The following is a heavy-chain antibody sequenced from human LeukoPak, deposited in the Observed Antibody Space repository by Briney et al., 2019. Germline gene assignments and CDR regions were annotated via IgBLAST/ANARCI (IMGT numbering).Heavy chain of an antibody. D-gene: IGHD2-8*01. V-gene: IGHV1-18*01. J-gene: IGHJ5*02. CDR2: ISAYNGNT. Sequence: ASVKVSCKASGYTAGTYGISWVRQAPGQGLEWMGWISAYNGNTNYAQKLQGRVTMTTDTSTSTAYMELRSLRSDDTAVYYCARVVPYCTNGVCYKWDWFDPWGQGTLVTVSS. CDR1: GYTAGTYG. CDR3: ARVVPYCTNGVCYKWDWFDP.